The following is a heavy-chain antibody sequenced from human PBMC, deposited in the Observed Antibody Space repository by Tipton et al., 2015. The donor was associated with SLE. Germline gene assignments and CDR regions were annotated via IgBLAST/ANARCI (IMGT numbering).Heavy chain of an antibody. V-gene: IGHV4-59*11. CDR3: ARIWRDYGDYFFDY. J-gene: IGHJ4*02. CDR2: ISYTGGT. Sequence: LRLSCTVSGASISGHYWSWIRQPPGKGLEWIGYISYTGGTKYNPSLKSRITISVDTSKNYFSLRVSSVTPADTAVYYCARIWRDYGDYFFDYWGQGTLVTVSS. D-gene: IGHD4-17*01. CDR1: GASISGHY.